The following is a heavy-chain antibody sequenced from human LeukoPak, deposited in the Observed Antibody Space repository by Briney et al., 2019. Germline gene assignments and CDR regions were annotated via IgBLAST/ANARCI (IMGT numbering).Heavy chain of an antibody. CDR1: GYTFTGYY. CDR3: ARAMSEWFGELAGRDWFDP. CDR2: INPNSGGT. V-gene: IGHV1-2*02. Sequence: GGSVKVSCKASGYTFTGYYMHWVRQAPGQGLEWMGWINPNSGGTNYAQKFQGRVTMTRDTSISTAYMELSRLRSDDTAVYYCARAMSEWFGELAGRDWFDPWGQGTLVTVSS. D-gene: IGHD3-10*01. J-gene: IGHJ5*02.